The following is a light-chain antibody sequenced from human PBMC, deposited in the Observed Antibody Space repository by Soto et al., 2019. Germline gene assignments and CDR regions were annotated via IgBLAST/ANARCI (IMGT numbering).Light chain of an antibody. CDR2: AAS. J-gene: IGKJ2*01. V-gene: IGKV1-39*01. CDR3: QQSYTTPVT. CDR1: QSITSS. Sequence: DIKMTQSPSSLSASVGDRVTITCRASQSITSSLNWYQQKPGKAPKLLIYAASSLLSGVPSRFSGSRSGTDFTLTISSLQPEDFATYYCQQSYTTPVTFGQGTELEIK.